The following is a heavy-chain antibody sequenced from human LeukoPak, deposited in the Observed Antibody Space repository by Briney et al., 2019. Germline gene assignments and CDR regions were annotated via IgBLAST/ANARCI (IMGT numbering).Heavy chain of an antibody. CDR1: GYTFTSYA. Sequence: ASVKVSCKASGYTFTSYAMHWVRQAPGQRLEWMGWINAGNGNTKYSQKFQGRVTITRDTSASTAYMELSSLRSEDAAVYYCARSFDWLLKAGMDVWGQGTTVTVSS. J-gene: IGHJ6*02. D-gene: IGHD3-9*01. CDR2: INAGNGNT. CDR3: ARSFDWLLKAGMDV. V-gene: IGHV1-3*01.